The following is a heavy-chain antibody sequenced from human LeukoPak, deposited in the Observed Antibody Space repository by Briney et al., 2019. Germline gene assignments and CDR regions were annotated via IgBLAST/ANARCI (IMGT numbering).Heavy chain of an antibody. D-gene: IGHD5-12*01. CDR2: FDPEDGET. CDR3: ATVMATTYWYFDL. V-gene: IGHV1-24*01. Sequence: VSVKVSCKVSGYTLTELSMHWVRQAPGKGLEWMGGFDPEDGETIYAQKFQGRVTMTEDTSTDTAYMELSSLRSEDTAVYYCATVMATTYWYFDLWGRGTLVTVSS. J-gene: IGHJ2*01. CDR1: GYTLTELS.